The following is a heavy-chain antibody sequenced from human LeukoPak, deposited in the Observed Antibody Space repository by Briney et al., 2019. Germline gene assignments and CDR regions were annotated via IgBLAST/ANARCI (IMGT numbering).Heavy chain of an antibody. J-gene: IGHJ4*02. CDR3: ATLRSGRSDY. CDR2: ISGSGGST. Sequence: PGGSLRLSCAASGFTFSSYAMTWVRQAPGKGLEWVSAISGSGGSTYYADPVKGRFTISRDSSKNTLYVQMNSLRAEDTAVYYCATLRSGRSDYWGQGTLVTVSS. V-gene: IGHV3-23*01. D-gene: IGHD1-26*01. CDR1: GFTFSSYA.